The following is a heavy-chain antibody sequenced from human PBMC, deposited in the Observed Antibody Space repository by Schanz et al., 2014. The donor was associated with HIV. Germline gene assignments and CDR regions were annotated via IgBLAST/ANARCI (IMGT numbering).Heavy chain of an antibody. CDR2: ISYDGRNK. D-gene: IGHD3-22*01. CDR1: GFSFDTFG. Sequence: QVQLVESGGGVVQPGRSLRLSCAGSGFSFDTFGIHWVRQAPGKGLEWLAVISYDGRNKKFANSVKGRFTISRDNSKNTLYLQLKSLRAEDRAVYYCAKDRNYYDDRYLGKGNYYYYYGMDVWGQGTTVTVSS. CDR3: AKDRNYYDDRYLGKGNYYYYYGMDV. J-gene: IGHJ6*02. V-gene: IGHV3-30*18.